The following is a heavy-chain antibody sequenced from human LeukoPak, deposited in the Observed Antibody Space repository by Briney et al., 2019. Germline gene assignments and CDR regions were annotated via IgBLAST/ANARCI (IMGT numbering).Heavy chain of an antibody. Sequence: PGGSLRLSCVASGFTFSSSWMTWVRQAPGKGLEWVANIKQDGSKKDYVDSVKGRFTISRDNAKNSLYLQMNSLRVEDTAVYYCAISSWGFDYWGQGTLVTVSS. D-gene: IGHD6-13*01. CDR3: AISSWGFDY. CDR2: IKQDGSKK. J-gene: IGHJ4*02. V-gene: IGHV3-7*01. CDR1: GFTFSSSW.